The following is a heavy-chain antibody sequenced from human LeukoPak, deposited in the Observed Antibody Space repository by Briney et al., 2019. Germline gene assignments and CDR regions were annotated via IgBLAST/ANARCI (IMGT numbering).Heavy chain of an antibody. D-gene: IGHD1-1*01. CDR2: ISSSGSTI. J-gene: IGHJ4*02. CDR3: ARGGPATTIDY. CDR1: GFTFSSYE. V-gene: IGHV3-48*03. Sequence: PGGSPRLSCAASGFTFSSYEMNWVRQAPGKGLEWVSYISSSGSTIYYADSVKGRFTISRDNAKNSLYLQMNNLRAEDTAVYYCARGGPATTIDYWGRGTLVTVSS.